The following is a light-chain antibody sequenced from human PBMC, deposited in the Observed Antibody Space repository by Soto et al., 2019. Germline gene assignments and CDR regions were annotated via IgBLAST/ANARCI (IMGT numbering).Light chain of an antibody. J-gene: IGKJ4*01. CDR2: AAS. V-gene: IGKV1-27*01. CDR1: RGIGNY. Sequence: SSLSASVGDRVTITCRASRGIGNYLAWYQQKPGKVPSLLIYAASTLQSGVSSRFSGSRSGTDFTLTISSLQPGDVATYYCQKYDDAPLSFGGGTKVDIK. CDR3: QKYDDAPLS.